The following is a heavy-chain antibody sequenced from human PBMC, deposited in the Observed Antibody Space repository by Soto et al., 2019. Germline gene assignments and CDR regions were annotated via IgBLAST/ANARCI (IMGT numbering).Heavy chain of an antibody. CDR1: GYTFTSYD. D-gene: IGHD3-10*01. V-gene: IGHV1-8*01. J-gene: IGHJ3*02. Sequence: QVQLVQSGAEVKKPGASVKVSCKASGYTFTSYDINWVRQATGQGRERMGWMNPNSGNTGYAQKFQRRVTMTRNTSISTAYMELRSLRSEDTAVYYCAWGIHYYDSGDDAVDIWGQGTMVTVSS. CDR2: MNPNSGNT. CDR3: AWGIHYYDSGDDAVDI.